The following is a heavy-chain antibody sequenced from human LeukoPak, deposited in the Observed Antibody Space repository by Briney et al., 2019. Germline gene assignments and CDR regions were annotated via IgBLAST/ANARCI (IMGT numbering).Heavy chain of an antibody. J-gene: IGHJ4*02. CDR1: GGSITRGDHY. CDR3: ARCSDSGAYYSIDY. CDR2: IYYSGGT. D-gene: IGHD3-22*01. V-gene: IGHV4-31*03. Sequence: PSETLSLTCTVSGGSITRGDHYWSWIRQYPGKGLEWIGYIYYSGGTYSNPSLKSRLTISVDTSKNQFSLNLNSVTAADTAVYYCARCSDSGAYYSIDYWGQGTLVTVSS.